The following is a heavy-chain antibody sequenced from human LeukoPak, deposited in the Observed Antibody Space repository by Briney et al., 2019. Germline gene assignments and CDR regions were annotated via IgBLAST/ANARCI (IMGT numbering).Heavy chain of an antibody. J-gene: IGHJ4*02. CDR3: ARHPVVNRGVVASNFDY. CDR1: GGLICSSIHY. Sequence: SETLSLTCAVSGGLICSSIHYWGWIRRPPGKGLEWIGSVYYAGDTYYNASLQSRVTISRDTSKNQFSLKVNSLSATDTAVYFCARHPVVNRGVVASNFDYWGRGTLVTVSS. V-gene: IGHV4-39*01. CDR2: VYYAGDT. D-gene: IGHD2-15*01.